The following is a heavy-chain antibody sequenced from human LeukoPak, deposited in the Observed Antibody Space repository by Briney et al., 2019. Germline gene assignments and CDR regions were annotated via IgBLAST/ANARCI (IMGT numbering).Heavy chain of an antibody. Sequence: SETLSLTCSVSGGPIGSSTYYWGWIRQPPGRGLEWIGSIYDRGTTNYNPSPGNRVTISLDTSKNQFSLKLTSVTAADTAVYFCSRRGDYWGQGALVTVSS. J-gene: IGHJ4*02. CDR1: GGPIGSSTYY. CDR2: IYDRGTT. V-gene: IGHV4-39*01. CDR3: SRRGDY.